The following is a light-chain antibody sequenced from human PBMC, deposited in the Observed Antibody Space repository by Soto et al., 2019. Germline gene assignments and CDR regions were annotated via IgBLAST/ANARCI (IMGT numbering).Light chain of an antibody. Sequence: QSVLTQPASVSGSPGQSITISCTGTSSDVGGFNSVSWYQLRPGTAPKLILYDVVDRPSGVSYRFSGSKSGNTASLTMSGLQAADEADYFCSSYTSTMTNVFGSGTKLTVL. CDR2: DVV. CDR1: SSDVGGFNS. CDR3: SSYTSTMTNV. J-gene: IGLJ1*01. V-gene: IGLV2-14*03.